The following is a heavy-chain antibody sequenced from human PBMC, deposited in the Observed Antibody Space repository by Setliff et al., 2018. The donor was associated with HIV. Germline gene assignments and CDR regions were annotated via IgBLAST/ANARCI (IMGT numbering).Heavy chain of an antibody. Sequence: ASETLSLTCTVSGGSIGGYYWSWIRQPPGTGLEWLGCIYSGGSTNYNPSLESRVTISLDTSKNQFSLRLTSVTAADTAGYYCARVRSYGSAYDAFDVWGPGTMVTVSS. J-gene: IGHJ3*01. CDR2: IYSGGST. D-gene: IGHD3-10*01. V-gene: IGHV4-4*08. CDR1: GGSIGGYY. CDR3: ARVRSYGSAYDAFDV.